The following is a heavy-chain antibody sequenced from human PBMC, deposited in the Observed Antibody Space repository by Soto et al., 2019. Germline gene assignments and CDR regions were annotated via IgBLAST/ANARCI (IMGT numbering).Heavy chain of an antibody. CDR2: IFYLGNT. CDR3: TRHDAVAVIRHGMAV. D-gene: IGHD6-19*01. V-gene: IGHV4-59*01. Sequence: PSETLSLTCTVSGGSINNYYWSWIRQPPGKGLEWIGYIFYLGNTIYNPSLNSRVTMLVDTSKNQFSLKLSSVTAADTAVYYCTRHDAVAVIRHGMAVWGQGTTVTVSS. CDR1: GGSINNYY. J-gene: IGHJ6*02.